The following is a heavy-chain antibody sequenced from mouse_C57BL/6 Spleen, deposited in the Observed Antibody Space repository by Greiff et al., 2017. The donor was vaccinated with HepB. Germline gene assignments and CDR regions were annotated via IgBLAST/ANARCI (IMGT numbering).Heavy chain of an antibody. V-gene: IGHV1-62-2*01. Sequence: QVQLQQSGAELVKPGASVKLSCKASGYTFTEYTIHWVKQRSGQGLEWIGWFYPGSGSIKYNEKFKDKATLTADKSSSTVYMELSRLTSEDSVVYFCARHEAGIYYDYDGGYWYFDVWGTGTTVTVSS. CDR2: FYPGSGSI. CDR1: GYTFTEYT. D-gene: IGHD2-4*01. CDR3: ARHEAGIYYDYDGGYWYFDV. J-gene: IGHJ1*03.